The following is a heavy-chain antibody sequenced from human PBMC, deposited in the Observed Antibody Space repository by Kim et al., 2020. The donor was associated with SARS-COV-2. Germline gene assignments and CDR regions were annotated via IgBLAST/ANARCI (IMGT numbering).Heavy chain of an antibody. Sequence: GGSLRLSCAASGFTFSSYAMHWVRQAPGKGLEWVAVISYDGSNKYYADSVKGRFTISRDNSKNTLYLQMNSLRAEDTAVYYCARDLFDSSGYYWEDYYYYGMDVWGLGTTVTVSS. V-gene: IGHV3-30*04. CDR1: GFTFSSYA. CDR3: ARDLFDSSGYYWEDYYYYGMDV. D-gene: IGHD3-22*01. J-gene: IGHJ6*02. CDR2: ISYDGSNK.